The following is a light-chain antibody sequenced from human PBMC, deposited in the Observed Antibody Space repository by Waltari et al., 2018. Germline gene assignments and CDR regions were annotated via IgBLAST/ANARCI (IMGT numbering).Light chain of an antibody. CDR2: GKN. CDR1: SLRSYY. CDR3: NSRDSSGNLVV. V-gene: IGLV3-19*01. Sequence: SSELTQDPAVSVALGQTVRITCQGDSLRSYYASWYPQKPGQAPVLFIYGKNNRPSGTPDRCPGSEPGNTASLTLTGAQAEDEADYYCNSRDSSGNLVVFGGGTKLTVL. J-gene: IGLJ2*01.